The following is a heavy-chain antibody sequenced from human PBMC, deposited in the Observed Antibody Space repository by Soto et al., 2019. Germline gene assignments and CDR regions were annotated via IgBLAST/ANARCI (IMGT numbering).Heavy chain of an antibody. CDR3: ARIVVGAAMNHYYYNGMDA. Sequence: QVQLVQSGAEVKKPGSSVKVSCKASGGTFRSYATNWVRQAPGQGLEWMGGIIPMFGTANYAQKFQGRVTITADESTSTAYMELSSLRSEDTAVYYCARIVVGAAMNHYYYNGMDAWGQGTTVTVSS. J-gene: IGHJ6*02. V-gene: IGHV1-69*12. CDR1: GGTFRSYA. CDR2: IIPMFGTA. D-gene: IGHD2-15*01.